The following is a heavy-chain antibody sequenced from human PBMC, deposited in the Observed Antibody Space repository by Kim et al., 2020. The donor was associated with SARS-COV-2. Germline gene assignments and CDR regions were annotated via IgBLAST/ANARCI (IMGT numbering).Heavy chain of an antibody. CDR2: INSDGSST. Sequence: GGSLSLSCAASGFTFSSYWMHWVRQAPGKGLVWVSRINSDGSSTSYADSVKGRFTISRDNAKTTLYLQMNSLRAEDTAVYYCARVGPIVQYQLLGGYYYYIDVWGKGTTVTVSS. J-gene: IGHJ6*03. V-gene: IGHV3-74*01. CDR1: GFTFSSYW. D-gene: IGHD2-2*01. CDR3: ARVGPIVQYQLLGGYYYYIDV.